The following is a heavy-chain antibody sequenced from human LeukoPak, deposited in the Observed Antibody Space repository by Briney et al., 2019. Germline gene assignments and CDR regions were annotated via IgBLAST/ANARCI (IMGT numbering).Heavy chain of an antibody. CDR1: GYTFTSYG. V-gene: IGHV1-18*01. Sequence: ASVKVSCKTSGYTFTSYGISWVRQAPGQGLEWMGWISAYNGNTHSAQKLQGRVTMTTDTSTSTAYMELRSLRSDDTAVYYCAREYSSGYYWFDPWGQGTLVTVSS. J-gene: IGHJ5*02. D-gene: IGHD3-22*01. CDR2: ISAYNGNT. CDR3: AREYSSGYYWFDP.